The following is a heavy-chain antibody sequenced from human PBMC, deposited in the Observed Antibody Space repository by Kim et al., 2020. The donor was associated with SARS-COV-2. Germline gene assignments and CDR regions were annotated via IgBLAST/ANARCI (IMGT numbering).Heavy chain of an antibody. CDR1: GYTFTSYG. D-gene: IGHD3-10*01. CDR3: ARSYGSGSYRAGWFDP. V-gene: IGHV1-18*04. Sequence: ASVKVSCKASGYTFTSYGISWVRQAPGQGLEWMGWISAYNGNTNYAQKLQGRVTMTTDTSTSTAYMELRSLRSDDTAVYYCARSYGSGSYRAGWFDPWGQGTLVTVSS. J-gene: IGHJ5*02. CDR2: ISAYNGNT.